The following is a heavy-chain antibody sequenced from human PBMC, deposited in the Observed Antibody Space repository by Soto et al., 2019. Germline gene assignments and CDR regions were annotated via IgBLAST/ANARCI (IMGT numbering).Heavy chain of an antibody. CDR2: IYYSGSI. V-gene: IGHV4-39*01. CDR1: GDSLSRSGFY. J-gene: IGHJ4*02. Sequence: PSETLSLTCTVSGDSLSRSGFYWGWIRRPPGKGLEWLGSIYYSGSIFYNPSLKSRVTMSRDTPKNQFSLSLSSVTAADTAVYYCARRYAVSGPHYFDYWGQGILVTVSS. D-gene: IGHD1-26*01. CDR3: ARRYAVSGPHYFDY.